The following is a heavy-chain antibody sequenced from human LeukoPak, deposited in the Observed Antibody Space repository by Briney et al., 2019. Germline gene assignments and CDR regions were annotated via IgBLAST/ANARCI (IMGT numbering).Heavy chain of an antibody. J-gene: IGHJ4*03. CDR3: AREGYVGDY. V-gene: IGHV3-73*01. CDR1: GFTFSGSA. CDR2: IRSKTNTYAT. D-gene: IGHD2-15*01. Sequence: GGSLRLSCAASGFTFSGSAVHWVRQASGKGLEWVGRIRSKTNTYATAYAASVKGRFTISRDDSKNTAYLQMNSLKTEDTAVYYCAREGYVGDYWGQGTTVTVSS.